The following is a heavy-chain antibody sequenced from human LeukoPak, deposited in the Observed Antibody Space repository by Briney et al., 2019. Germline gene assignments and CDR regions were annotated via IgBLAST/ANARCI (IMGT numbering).Heavy chain of an antibody. V-gene: IGHV3-30*02. D-gene: IGHD3-10*01. J-gene: IGHJ4*02. CDR1: GFTFSSYG. CDR3: ARVNDYDSGSLYRPIDY. CDR2: IRYDGSNK. Sequence: PGGSLRLSCAASGFTFSSYGMHWVRQAPGKGLEWVAFIRYDGSNKYYADSVKGRFTISRDNVKNSLYLQMNSLRAEDTAVYSCARVNDYDSGSLYRPIDYWGQGTLVTVSS.